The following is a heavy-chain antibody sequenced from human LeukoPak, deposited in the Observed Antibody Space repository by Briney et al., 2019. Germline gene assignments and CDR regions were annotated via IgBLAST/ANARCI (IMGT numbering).Heavy chain of an antibody. V-gene: IGHV1-18*01. D-gene: IGHD4-17*01. CDR3: ATLRSGYYYYYMDV. CDR1: GYTFTSYG. CDR2: ISAYNGNT. Sequence: ASVKVSCKASGYTFTSYGISWVRQAPGQGLEWMGWISAYNGNTNYAQKLQGRVTMTTDTSTSTAYMELRSLRSDDTAVYYCATLRSGYYYYYMDVWGKGTTVTISS. J-gene: IGHJ6*03.